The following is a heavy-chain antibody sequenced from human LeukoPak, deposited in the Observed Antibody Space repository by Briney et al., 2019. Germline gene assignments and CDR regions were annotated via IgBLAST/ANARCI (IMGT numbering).Heavy chain of an antibody. J-gene: IGHJ4*02. D-gene: IGHD6-13*01. V-gene: IGHV3-23*01. Sequence: GGSLRLSCAASGFTFSSYWMNWARQAPGKGLEWVSAISGSGGSTYYADSVKGRFTISRDNSKNTLYLQMNSLRAEDTAVYYCAKYFSSSWSNFDYWGQGTLVTVSS. CDR1: GFTFSSYW. CDR3: AKYFSSSWSNFDY. CDR2: ISGSGGST.